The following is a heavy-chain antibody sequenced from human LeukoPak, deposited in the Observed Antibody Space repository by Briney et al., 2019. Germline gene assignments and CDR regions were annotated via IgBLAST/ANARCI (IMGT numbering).Heavy chain of an antibody. CDR1: GFTFSSYS. Sequence: GGSLRLSCAASGFTFSSYSMSWVRQAPGKGLEWVSAISGSGGSTYYADSVKGRFTISRDNSKNTLYLQMNSLRAEDTAVHYCATTIFGVLNWFDPWGQGTLVTVSS. J-gene: IGHJ5*02. CDR2: ISGSGGST. V-gene: IGHV3-23*01. D-gene: IGHD3-3*01. CDR3: ATTIFGVLNWFDP.